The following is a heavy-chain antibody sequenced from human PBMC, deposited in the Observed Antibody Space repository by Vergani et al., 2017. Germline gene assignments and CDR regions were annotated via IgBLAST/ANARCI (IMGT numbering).Heavy chain of an antibody. CDR1: GYTLTELS. J-gene: IGHJ6*02. CDR2: FDPEDGET. V-gene: IGHV1-24*01. CDR3: AIPGSTSSHLGMDV. D-gene: IGHD2-2*01. Sequence: QLVQSGPEVKKPGTSVKVSCKVSGYTLTELSMHWVRQAPGKGLEWMGGFDPEDGETIYAQKFQGRVTMTEDTSTDTAYMELSSLRSEDTAVYYCAIPGSTSSHLGMDVWGQGTTVTVSS.